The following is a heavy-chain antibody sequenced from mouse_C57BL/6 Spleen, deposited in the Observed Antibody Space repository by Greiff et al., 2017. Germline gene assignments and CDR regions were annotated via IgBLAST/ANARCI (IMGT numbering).Heavy chain of an antibody. CDR3: ARYSSGYPYYAMDY. V-gene: IGHV1-82*01. CDR2: IYPGDGDT. D-gene: IGHD3-2*02. Sequence: QVQLQQSGPELVKPGASVKISCKASGYAFSSSWMNWVKQRPGTGLEWIGRIYPGDGDTNYNGKFKGKATLTADKSSSTAYMQLSSLTSEDSAVYFCARYSSGYPYYAMDYWGQGTSVTVSS. CDR1: GYAFSSSW. J-gene: IGHJ4*01.